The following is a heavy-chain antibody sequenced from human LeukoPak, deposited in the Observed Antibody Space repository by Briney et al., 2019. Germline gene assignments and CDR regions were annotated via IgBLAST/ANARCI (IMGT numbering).Heavy chain of an antibody. Sequence: PGGSLRLSCEASGLTFSDYYMSWVRQAPGKGLEWVSYISSSGSTIYYADSVKGRFTISRDNAKNSLYLQMNSLRAEDTAVYYCARDWGYSYAAGTYGRFDAFDIWGQGTMVTVSS. D-gene: IGHD5-18*01. V-gene: IGHV3-11*01. CDR1: GLTFSDYY. J-gene: IGHJ3*02. CDR2: ISSSGSTI. CDR3: ARDWGYSYAAGTYGRFDAFDI.